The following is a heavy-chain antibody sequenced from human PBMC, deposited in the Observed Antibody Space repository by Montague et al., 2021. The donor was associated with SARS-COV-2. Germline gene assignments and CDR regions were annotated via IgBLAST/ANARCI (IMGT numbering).Heavy chain of an antibody. CDR2: VFASGSGT. D-gene: IGHD1-26*01. CDR1: GFTFSAYA. Sequence: SLRLSFAASGFTFSAYAMSWVRQAPGKGLEWVSSVFASGSGTYYADSVKGRFTISRDNSKSTLFLQMSSLRAEDTSICYCARNPTVGGMPATISWYFDLWGRGTLVTASS. J-gene: IGHJ2*01. CDR3: ARNPTVGGMPATISWYFDL. V-gene: IGHV3-23*03.